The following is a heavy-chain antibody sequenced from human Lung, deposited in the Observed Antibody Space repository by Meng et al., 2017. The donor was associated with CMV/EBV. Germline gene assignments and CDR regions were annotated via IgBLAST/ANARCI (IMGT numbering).Heavy chain of an antibody. V-gene: IGHV7-4-1*02. CDR1: GYAFTSYA. Sequence: QVRLVLSGSDLKKPGASVMVSCKASGYAFTSYAMNWVRQDPGQGLEWMGWINTNTGNPTYAQGFTGRFVFSLDTSVSTAYLQISSLKAEDTAVYYCARDKIAVAGITGDYWGQGTLVTVSS. CDR3: ARDKIAVAGITGDY. CDR2: INTNTGNP. J-gene: IGHJ4*02. D-gene: IGHD6-19*01.